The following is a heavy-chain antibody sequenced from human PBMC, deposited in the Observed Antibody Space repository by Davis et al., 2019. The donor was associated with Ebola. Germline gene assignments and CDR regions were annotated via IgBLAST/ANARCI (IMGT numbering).Heavy chain of an antibody. V-gene: IGHV3-7*01. CDR2: IKQDGSEK. Sequence: GESLKISCAASEFTFSSYWMSWVRQAPGKGLEWVANIKQDGSEKYYVDSVKGRFTISRDNAKNSLYLQMNSLRAEDTAVYYCARGRWELIGYYFDYWGQGTLVTVSS. CDR1: EFTFSSYW. D-gene: IGHD1-26*01. J-gene: IGHJ4*02. CDR3: ARGRWELIGYYFDY.